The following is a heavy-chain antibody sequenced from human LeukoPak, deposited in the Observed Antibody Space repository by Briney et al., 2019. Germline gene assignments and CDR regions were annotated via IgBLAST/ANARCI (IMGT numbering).Heavy chain of an antibody. Sequence: ASVKVSCKASGYTFTGYYVHWVRQAPGQGLEWMGRINPNSGDTNYVQKFQGRVTMTRDTSISTAYMELSRLRSDDTAAYYCARDYCGGDCFPDYWGQGTLVTVSS. V-gene: IGHV1-2*06. CDR3: ARDYCGGDCFPDY. J-gene: IGHJ4*02. CDR1: GYTFTGYY. CDR2: INPNSGDT. D-gene: IGHD2-21*02.